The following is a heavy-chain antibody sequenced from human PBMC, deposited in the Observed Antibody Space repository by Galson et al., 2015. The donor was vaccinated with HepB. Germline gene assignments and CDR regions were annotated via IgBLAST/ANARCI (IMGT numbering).Heavy chain of an antibody. V-gene: IGHV3-33*01. D-gene: IGHD5-24*01. CDR2: INYDGSNT. J-gene: IGHJ4*01. CDR3: ARRDGYNLRY. CDR1: GYTFSSYG. Sequence: SLRLSCTASGYTFSSYGMHWVRQAPGQGLEWVGFINYDGSNTYYADTLKGRFTITRDNSKNTLYLQMNSLRAEDTAVYYCARRDGYNLRYWGQGTLVTVSS.